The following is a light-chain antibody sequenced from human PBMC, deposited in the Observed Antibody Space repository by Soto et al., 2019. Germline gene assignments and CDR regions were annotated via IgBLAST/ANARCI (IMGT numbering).Light chain of an antibody. CDR1: QGISSY. CDR2: AAS. V-gene: IGKV1-8*01. CDR3: QQYYSYPYT. Sequence: AIRMTQSPSSFSASTGDRVTITCRASQGISSYLAWYQQKPWKAPKILIYAASTLQSGVPSRFSGSGSGTDFTLTISCLQSEDFSTYYCQQYYSYPYTFGQGTKLEIK. J-gene: IGKJ2*01.